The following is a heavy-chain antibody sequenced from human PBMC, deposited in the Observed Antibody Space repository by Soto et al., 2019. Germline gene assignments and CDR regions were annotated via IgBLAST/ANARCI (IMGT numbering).Heavy chain of an antibody. J-gene: IGHJ4*02. CDR3: ATVARHFLVRFDY. V-gene: IGHV3-23*01. Sequence: EVQLLESGGDLVQPGGSLRLSCAASGFTFSTYAMSWVRQAPGKGLEWVSGISSSDGSTYYADSVKGRFTISRDNSKNTLYLQMNSLRAEDTATYYCATVARHFLVRFDYWGRGTLVTVSS. D-gene: IGHD2-8*02. CDR2: ISSSDGST. CDR1: GFTFSTYA.